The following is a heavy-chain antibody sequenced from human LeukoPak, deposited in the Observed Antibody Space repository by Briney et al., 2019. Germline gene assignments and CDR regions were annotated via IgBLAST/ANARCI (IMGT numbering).Heavy chain of an antibody. CDR2: ISGDGGST. J-gene: IGHJ4*02. CDR3: AKDKGGGEYVDY. D-gene: IGHD7-27*01. Sequence: PGGSLRLSCAASGFSFDDYAMLWVRQGPGKGLEWVSLISGDGGSTYYGDSVKGRFTISRDNSKNSLYLEMNSLRIEDTGLYYCAKDKGGGEYVDYWGQGTLVTVSS. CDR1: GFSFDDYA. V-gene: IGHV3-43*02.